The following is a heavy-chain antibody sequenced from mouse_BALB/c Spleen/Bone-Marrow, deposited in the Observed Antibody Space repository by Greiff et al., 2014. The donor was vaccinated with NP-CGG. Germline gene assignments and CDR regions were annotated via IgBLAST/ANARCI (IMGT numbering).Heavy chain of an antibody. CDR1: GFSLTSYG. D-gene: IGHD4-1*01. J-gene: IGHJ4*01. CDR3: ARTGTYYATDY. CDR2: IWSDGST. V-gene: IGHV2-6*02. Sequence: VMLVESGPGLVAPSQSLSITCTVSGFSLTSYGVHWVRQPPGKGLEWLVVIWSDGSTTYNSSLKSRLNIRKDNSKSQVFLKVNSLQTDDTAMYYCARTGTYYATDYWGQGTSVTVSS.